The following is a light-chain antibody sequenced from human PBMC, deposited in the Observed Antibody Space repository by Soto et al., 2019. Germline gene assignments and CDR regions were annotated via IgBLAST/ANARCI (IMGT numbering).Light chain of an antibody. V-gene: IGKV3-15*01. Sequence: EIVMTQSPATLPVSPGERATLSCRASQSVSSNLAWYQQKAGQAPRLLTYGASTRATGIPSRFSGSGSGTEFTLTISSLQSEDFAIYYCQQYYNWPPWTFGQGTKVDIK. CDR1: QSVSSN. J-gene: IGKJ1*01. CDR3: QQYYNWPPWT. CDR2: GAS.